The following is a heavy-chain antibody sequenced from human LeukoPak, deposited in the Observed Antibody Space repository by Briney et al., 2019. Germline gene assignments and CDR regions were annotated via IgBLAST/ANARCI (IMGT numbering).Heavy chain of an antibody. CDR1: GFDFSDYF. D-gene: IGHD3-10*01. V-gene: IGHV1-2*02. Sequence: GASVKVSCKTSGFDFSDYFIHWVRQAPGQGLEWIGWIILKSGATNYAQKFRDRVTVSRDTSTVYLDLSSLTSDDTAVYYCTRDLRSGRVTYGQDSWGQGTLVTVSS. J-gene: IGHJ4*02. CDR2: IILKSGAT. CDR3: TRDLRSGRVTYGQDS.